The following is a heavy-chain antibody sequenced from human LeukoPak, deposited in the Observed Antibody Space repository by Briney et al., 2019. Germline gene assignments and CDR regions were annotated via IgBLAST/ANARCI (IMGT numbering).Heavy chain of an antibody. CDR3: ARHVFVSRSSSGWSHFDF. J-gene: IGHJ4*02. Sequence: PSETLSLTCTVSGGSISSSNYYWGWLRQPPGKGLEWIGSVYYNGLTYYNPSLKSRVTISVDTSKSQFSLKLSSVTAADTAVYFCARHVFVSRSSSGWSHFDFWGQGTLVTVSS. CDR1: GGSISSSNYY. V-gene: IGHV4-39*01. D-gene: IGHD6-19*01. CDR2: VYYNGLT.